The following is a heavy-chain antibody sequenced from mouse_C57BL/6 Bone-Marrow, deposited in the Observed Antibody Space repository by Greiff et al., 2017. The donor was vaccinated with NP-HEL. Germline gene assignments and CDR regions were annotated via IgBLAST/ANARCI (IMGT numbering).Heavy chain of an antibody. Sequence: QVHVKQSGAELVRPGTSVKMSCKASGYTFTNYWIGWAKQRPGHGLEWIGDIYPGGGYTNYNEKFKGKATLTADKSSSTAYMQVSSLTSEDSAIYYCARAYYSNYYAMDYWGQGTSVTVSS. CDR3: ARAYYSNYYAMDY. J-gene: IGHJ4*01. CDR2: IYPGGGYT. CDR1: GYTFTNYW. V-gene: IGHV1-63*01. D-gene: IGHD2-5*01.